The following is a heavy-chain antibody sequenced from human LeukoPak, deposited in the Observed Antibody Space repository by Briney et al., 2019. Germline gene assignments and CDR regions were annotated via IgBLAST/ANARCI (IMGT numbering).Heavy chain of an antibody. CDR1: GFTPDDFA. D-gene: IGHD2-8*01. V-gene: IGHV3-9*02. CDR2: ISWNSGTI. Sequence: GRSLRLSCAASGFTPDDFAMTWARKAPGKGLKWVSGISWNSGTIDYADSVKGRFTISRDNAKNSLYLQMNSLRAEDTAFYYCAKAVYSPYIDYWGQGTLVTVSS. J-gene: IGHJ4*02. CDR3: AKAVYSPYIDY.